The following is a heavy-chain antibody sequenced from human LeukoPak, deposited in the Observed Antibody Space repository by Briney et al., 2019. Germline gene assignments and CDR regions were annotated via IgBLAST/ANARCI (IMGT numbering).Heavy chain of an antibody. CDR2: IYYSGST. J-gene: IGHJ4*02. Sequence: SETLSLTCTVSGGSISSYYWSWIRQPPGKGLEWIGYIYYSGSTNYYPSLKSRVTISVDTSKNQFSLKLSSVTAADTAVYYCARAVIGKMHDGSGSYYDYWGQGTLGTVSS. CDR3: ARAVIGKMHDGSGSYYDY. CDR1: GGSISSYY. V-gene: IGHV4-59*01. D-gene: IGHD3-10*01.